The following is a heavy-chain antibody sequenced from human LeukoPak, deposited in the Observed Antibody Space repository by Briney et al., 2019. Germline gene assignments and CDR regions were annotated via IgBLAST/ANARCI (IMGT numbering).Heavy chain of an antibody. CDR2: ISNNGGSS. D-gene: IGHD4-17*01. CDR1: GFTFSAYA. Sequence: PGGSLRLSCSASGFTFSAYAMYWVRQAPGKGLEYVSGISNNGGSSFYADSVKGRFTISRDNAKNSLYLQMNSLRAEDTAVYYCARDQGDYGDFDYWGQGTLVTVSS. CDR3: ARDQGDYGDFDY. J-gene: IGHJ4*02. V-gene: IGHV3-64*04.